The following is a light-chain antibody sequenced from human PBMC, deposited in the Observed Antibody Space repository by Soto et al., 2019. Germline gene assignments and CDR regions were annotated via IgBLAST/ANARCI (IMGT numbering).Light chain of an antibody. Sequence: QSALTQPASVSGSPGQSITISCTGTSSDVGGYNYVSWYQQHPGKAPKLMIYEVSNRPSGVSNRFSGSKSGNTASLTFSGLQAEDEADYFCSSYGSTSTRYVFGTGTKPPS. V-gene: IGLV2-14*01. CDR1: SSDVGGYNY. J-gene: IGLJ1*01. CDR2: EVS. CDR3: SSYGSTSTRYV.